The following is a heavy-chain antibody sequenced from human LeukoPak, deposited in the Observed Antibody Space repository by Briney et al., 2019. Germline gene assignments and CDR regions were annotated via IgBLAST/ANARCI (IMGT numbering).Heavy chain of an antibody. CDR3: ARGYYGMDV. CDR1: GFTFSSYA. CDR2: ISGGGGSR. Sequence: GGSLRLSCAASGFTFSSYAMSWVRQAPGKGLEWVSAISGGGGSRYYADSVKGRFTISRDNSKNTLYLQMSSLRAEDMAVYYCARGYYGMDVWGQGTTVTVSS. J-gene: IGHJ6*02. V-gene: IGHV3-23*01.